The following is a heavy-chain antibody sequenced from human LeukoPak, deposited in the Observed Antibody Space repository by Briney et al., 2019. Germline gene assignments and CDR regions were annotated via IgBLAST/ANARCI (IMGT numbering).Heavy chain of an antibody. D-gene: IGHD2-15*01. CDR2: ISGSGGST. V-gene: IGHV3-23*01. CDR1: GFTFDDYA. J-gene: IGHJ5*02. Sequence: PGGSLRLSCAASGFTFDDYAMHWVRQAPGKGLEWVSAISGSGGSTYYADSVKGRFTISRDNSKNTLYLQMNSLRAEDTAVYYCAKAPVGYCSGGSCAGMWFDPWGQGTLVTVSS. CDR3: AKAPVGYCSGGSCAGMWFDP.